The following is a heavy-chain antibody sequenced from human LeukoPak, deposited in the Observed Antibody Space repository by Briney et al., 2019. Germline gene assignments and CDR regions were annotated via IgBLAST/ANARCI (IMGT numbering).Heavy chain of an antibody. D-gene: IGHD4-17*01. V-gene: IGHV4-31*03. CDR1: GGSISSGGYY. Sequence: PSHTLSLTCTVSGGSISSGGYYWSWIRQHPGKGLEWIGYIYYSGSTYYNPSLKSRVAISVDTSKNQFSLKLSSVTAADTAVYYCARSHPYGDHKYWGQGTLVTVPS. CDR2: IYYSGST. CDR3: ARSHPYGDHKY. J-gene: IGHJ4*02.